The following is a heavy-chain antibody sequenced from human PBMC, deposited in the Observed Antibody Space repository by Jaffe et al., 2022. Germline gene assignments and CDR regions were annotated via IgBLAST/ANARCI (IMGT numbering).Heavy chain of an antibody. V-gene: IGHV3-49*03. CDR1: GFTFGDYT. CDR2: IRYKAYGGTT. J-gene: IGHJ4*02. D-gene: IGHD3-10*01. Sequence: EVQLVESGGNLVQPGRSLRLSCTASGFTFGDYTMSWFRQAPGKGLEWVGFIRYKAYGGTTQYAASVEGRFTISRDDSKSVAYLQMNSLKTEDTAVYYCVRVGGSYSGSGSYYNDFDYWGQGTLVSVSS. CDR3: VRVGGSYSGSGSYYNDFDY.